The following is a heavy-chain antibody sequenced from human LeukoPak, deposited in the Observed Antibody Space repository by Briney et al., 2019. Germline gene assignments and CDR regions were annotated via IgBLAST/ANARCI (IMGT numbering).Heavy chain of an antibody. D-gene: IGHD2-2*01. CDR3: ARLGYCSSRCYYDY. CDR1: GFTFSSYT. CDR2: INSASTTI. V-gene: IGHV3-48*02. J-gene: IGHJ4*02. Sequence: PGGSLRLSCAASGFTFSSYTMNWVRQAPGKGREWVSYINSASTTIYYADSVKGRLTISRDNAKNSLYLQMNSLKDEDTAVYYCARLGYCSSRCYYDYWGQGTLVTVSS.